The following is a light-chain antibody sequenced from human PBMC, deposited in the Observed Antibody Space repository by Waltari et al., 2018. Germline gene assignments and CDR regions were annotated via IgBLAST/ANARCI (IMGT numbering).Light chain of an antibody. Sequence: QSALTQPASVSGSPGQSITISCTGTSSYVVRYNLVSWYQQHPGKAPKLMISEGSTPPAGVSNRFSGSKSGNTASLTSSGLQAEDEADYYCCSYAGSSWVFGGGTKLTVL. CDR1: SSYVVRYNL. V-gene: IGLV2-23*01. J-gene: IGLJ3*02. CDR3: CSYAGSSWV. CDR2: EGS.